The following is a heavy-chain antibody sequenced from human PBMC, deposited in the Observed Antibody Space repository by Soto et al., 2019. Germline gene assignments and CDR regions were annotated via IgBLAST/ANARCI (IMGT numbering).Heavy chain of an antibody. D-gene: IGHD6-19*01. CDR3: ARRRGSSGWKTNFDF. V-gene: IGHV3-74*01. J-gene: IGHJ4*02. CDR1: GFTFSSYW. Sequence: EVQLVESGGGLVQPGGSLRLSCAASGFTFSSYWMHWVRQAPGKGLVWVSRIYNDGSSTSYADSVKGRFTISRDNAKNTLYLQMNSQRAEDTAVYYCARRRGSSGWKTNFDFWGQGTLVTVSS. CDR2: IYNDGSST.